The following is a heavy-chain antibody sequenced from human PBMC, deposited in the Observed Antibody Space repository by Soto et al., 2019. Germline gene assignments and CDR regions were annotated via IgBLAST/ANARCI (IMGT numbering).Heavy chain of an antibody. J-gene: IGHJ6*03. CDR2: IDKVGTDS. D-gene: IGHD3-10*01. CDR1: EFTFSGRS. V-gene: IGHV3-74*01. CDR3: ARGWFGPDV. Sequence: EVQLVESGGGLVQPGGSLRLSCAASEFTFSGRSVHWLRQAPGKGLVWVSGIDKVGTDSTYAESVKGRFTSSRDNAKNTVYLQMNSLRVEDTAVYYCARGWFGPDVWGKGTTVTVSS.